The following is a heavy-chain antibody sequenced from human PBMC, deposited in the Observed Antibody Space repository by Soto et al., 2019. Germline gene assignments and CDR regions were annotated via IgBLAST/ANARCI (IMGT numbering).Heavy chain of an antibody. V-gene: IGHV1-18*01. CDR2: ISAYNGDT. CDR1: GYSFSSYG. CDR3: ARAGDPPFYGMDV. D-gene: IGHD7-27*01. J-gene: IGHJ6*02. Sequence: QVQLAQSAGEVKKPGASVEVSCRASGYSFSSYGIRWVRQAPGQGLEWMGWISAYNGDTNYAQNGQGRVTTTTDTATRTAYMELRSLTSDDTAVDYWARAGDPPFYGMDVWGHGTTVTVSS.